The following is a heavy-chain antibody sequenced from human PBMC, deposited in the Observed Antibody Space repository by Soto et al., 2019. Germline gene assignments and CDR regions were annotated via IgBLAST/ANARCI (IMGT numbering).Heavy chain of an antibody. D-gene: IGHD1-26*01. V-gene: IGHV1-2*02. J-gene: IGHJ4*02. Sequence: QVQLVQSGAEVKKPGASVKVSCKASGYIFTGNYIHWVRQAPGQGLEWMGWINPKSGGTHYAQEFQGRVTMTGDTSISTVYMELSRPRSDDTAVYYCARDRGYIGSYSSEYWGQGTLVTVSS. CDR3: ARDRGYIGSYSSEY. CDR1: GYIFTGNY. CDR2: INPKSGGT.